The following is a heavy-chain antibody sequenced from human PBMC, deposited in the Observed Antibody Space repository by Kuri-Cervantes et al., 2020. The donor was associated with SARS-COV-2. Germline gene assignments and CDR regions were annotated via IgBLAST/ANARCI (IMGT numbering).Heavy chain of an antibody. CDR2: INHSGST. CDR1: GGSFSNYY. CDR3: ASLVGATGYYYYMDV. V-gene: IGHV4-34*01. Sequence: SQTLSLTCAVYGGSFSNYYWSWIRQPPGKGLEWIGEINHSGSTNYNPSLKSRVTISIDTSKNQFTLKVRSVTAADTAVYYCASLVGATGYYYYMDVWGKGTTVTVSS. J-gene: IGHJ6*03. D-gene: IGHD1-26*01.